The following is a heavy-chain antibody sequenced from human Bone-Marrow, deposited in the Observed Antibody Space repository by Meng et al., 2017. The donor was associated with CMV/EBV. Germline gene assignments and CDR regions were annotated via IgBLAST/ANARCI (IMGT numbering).Heavy chain of an antibody. CDR2: ISSSSSTI. V-gene: IGHV3-48*04. CDR1: GFTFSSYS. CDR3: ARGFYLYRGGRFITGTTSHGMDV. D-gene: IGHD1-7*01. J-gene: IGHJ6*02. Sequence: GGSLRLSCAASGFTFSSYSMNWVRQAPGKGLEWVSYISSSSSTIYYADSVKGRFTISRDNAKNSLYLQMNSLRAEDTAVYYCARGFYLYRGGRFITGTTSHGMDVWGQGTTVTVSS.